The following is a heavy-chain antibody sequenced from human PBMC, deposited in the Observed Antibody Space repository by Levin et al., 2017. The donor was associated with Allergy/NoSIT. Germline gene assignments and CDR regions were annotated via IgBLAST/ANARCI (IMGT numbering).Heavy chain of an antibody. Sequence: GGSLRLSCAASAFTFSSYWMTWVRQAPGKGLEWVANIKQDGSEKYYVDSVKGRFTISRDNAKNSLYLQMNSLRAEDTAVYYCARGGGYCSGGSCYSHYYYYGMDVWGQGTTVTVSS. D-gene: IGHD2-15*01. CDR1: AFTFSSYW. CDR3: ARGGGYCSGGSCYSHYYYYGMDV. CDR2: IKQDGSEK. V-gene: IGHV3-7*01. J-gene: IGHJ6*02.